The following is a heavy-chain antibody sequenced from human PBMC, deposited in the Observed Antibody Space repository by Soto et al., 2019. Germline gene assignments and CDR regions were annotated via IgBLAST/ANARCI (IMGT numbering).Heavy chain of an antibody. Sequence: PGGSLRLSCAASGFSFSSYAMIWVRQAPGKGLEWVSGLSGTGGSTSYADSVQGRFTTSRDSSKNTLYLQMNSLRVEDTAVYYCAKARSGFQRDGFDIWGQGTMVTVSS. CDR2: LSGTGGST. CDR1: GFSFSSYA. V-gene: IGHV3-23*01. CDR3: AKARSGFQRDGFDI. J-gene: IGHJ3*02. D-gene: IGHD3-3*01.